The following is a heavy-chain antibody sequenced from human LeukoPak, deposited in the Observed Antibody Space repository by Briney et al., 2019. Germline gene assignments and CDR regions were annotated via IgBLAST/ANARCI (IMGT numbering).Heavy chain of an antibody. CDR2: ISSSGSTI. CDR3: AREGSYGWYFDY. CDR1: GFTFSSYE. V-gene: IGHV3-48*03. J-gene: IGHJ4*02. Sequence: PGGSLRLSCAASGFTFSSYEMNWVRQAPGKGLEWVSYISSSGSTIYYADSVKGRFTISRDNAKNSLYLQMNSLRAEDTAVYYCAREGSYGWYFDYWGQGTLVTVSS. D-gene: IGHD5-18*01.